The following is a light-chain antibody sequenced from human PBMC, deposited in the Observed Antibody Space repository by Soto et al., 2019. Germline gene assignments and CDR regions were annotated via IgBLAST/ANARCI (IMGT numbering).Light chain of an antibody. CDR2: AVS. CDR3: CSYAGGTLPYV. V-gene: IGLV2-23*02. Sequence: QSALTQPASVSGSPGQSITISCTGTSGDIGRYNLVSWYQQHPGKAPILMIYAVSQRPSGVSSRFSGSKSGNTASLSISGLQDDDEADYYCCSYAGGTLPYVFGTGTKLTVL. J-gene: IGLJ1*01. CDR1: SGDIGRYNL.